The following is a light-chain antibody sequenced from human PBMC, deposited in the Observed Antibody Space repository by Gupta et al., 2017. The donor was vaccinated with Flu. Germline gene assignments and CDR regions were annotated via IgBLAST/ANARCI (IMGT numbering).Light chain of an antibody. V-gene: IGKV1-5*03. CDR2: KAS. CDR1: QSVTSW. J-gene: IGKJ1*01. CDR3: QQYKSVGT. Sequence: DIQMTQSPSTLSAAIGDRVTITCRASQSVTSWLAWYQQKPGKAPKLLIYKASSLESGVPSRISGSGSGTEFTLTISSLQPDDFATYYCQQYKSVGTFGQGTKVEMK.